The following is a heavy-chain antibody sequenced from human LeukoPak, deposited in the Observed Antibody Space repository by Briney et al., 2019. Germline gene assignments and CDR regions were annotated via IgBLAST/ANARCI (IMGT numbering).Heavy chain of an antibody. V-gene: IGHV4-59*01. Sequence: SETLSLTCTVSGGSISSYYWSWIRQPPGKGLEWIGYIYYSGSTNYNPSLKSRVTISVDTSKNQFSLKLSSETAADTAVYYCARLKAVAGWFDPWGQGTLVTVSS. D-gene: IGHD6-19*01. J-gene: IGHJ5*02. CDR3: ARLKAVAGWFDP. CDR2: IYYSGST. CDR1: GGSISSYY.